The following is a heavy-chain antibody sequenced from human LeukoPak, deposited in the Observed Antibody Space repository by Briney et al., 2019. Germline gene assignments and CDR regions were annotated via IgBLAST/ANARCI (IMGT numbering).Heavy chain of an antibody. J-gene: IGHJ5*02. Sequence: GGSLRLSCAASGFTFSSYAMSWVRQAPGKGLEWVSAISGSGGSTYCADSVKGRFTISRDNSKNTLYLQMNSLRAEDTAVYYCAKDAYQLPMYNWFDPWGQGTLVTVSS. CDR1: GFTFSSYA. CDR3: AKDAYQLPMYNWFDP. CDR2: ISGSGGST. V-gene: IGHV3-23*01. D-gene: IGHD2-2*01.